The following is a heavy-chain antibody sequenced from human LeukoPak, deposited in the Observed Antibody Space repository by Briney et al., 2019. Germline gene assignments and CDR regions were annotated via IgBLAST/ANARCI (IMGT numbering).Heavy chain of an antibody. CDR3: ARGAVIVVVPAAILNWFNP. CDR1: GGSFSGYY. CDR2: INHSGST. Sequence: SETLSLTCAVYGGSFSGYYWSWIRQPPGKGLEWIGEINHSGSTNYNPSLKSRVTISVDTSKNQFSLKLSSVTAADTAVYYCARGAVIVVVPAAILNWFNPWGQGTLVTVSS. D-gene: IGHD2-2*02. J-gene: IGHJ5*02. V-gene: IGHV4-34*01.